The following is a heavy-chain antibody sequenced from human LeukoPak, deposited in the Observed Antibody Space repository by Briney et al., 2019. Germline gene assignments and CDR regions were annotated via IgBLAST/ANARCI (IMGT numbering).Heavy chain of an antibody. D-gene: IGHD6-19*01. CDR1: GFAFSSYG. Sequence: GGTLRLSCAASGFAFSSYGMSWVRQAPGKGLEWVSAISGSGGSTDYADSVKGRFTISRDNSKNTLYLQMNSLRAEDTAGYYCAKVYSSGWYRHFDYWGQGTPVTVSS. J-gene: IGHJ4*02. CDR2: ISGSGGST. V-gene: IGHV3-23*01. CDR3: AKVYSSGWYRHFDY.